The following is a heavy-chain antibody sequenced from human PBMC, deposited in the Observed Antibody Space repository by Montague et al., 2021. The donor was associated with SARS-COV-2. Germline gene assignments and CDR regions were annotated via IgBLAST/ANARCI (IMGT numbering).Heavy chain of an antibody. J-gene: IGHJ4*02. CDR2: AYHTGST. CDR3: VREKYYFDDSGSK. D-gene: IGHD3-22*01. CDR1: GVSISSGSYY. V-gene: IGHV4-61*01. Sequence: SETLSLTCSVSGVSISSGSYYWSWVRQPPGKGLEWIGYAYHTGSTNYNPSLKSRVTLSIDTSKNQFSLNLTSVTAAGTAVYYCVREKYYFDDSGSKWGQGTLVTV.